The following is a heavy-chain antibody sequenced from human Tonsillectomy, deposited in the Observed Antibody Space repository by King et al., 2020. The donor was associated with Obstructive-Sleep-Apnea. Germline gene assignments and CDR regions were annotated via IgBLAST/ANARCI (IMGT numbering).Heavy chain of an antibody. Sequence: EVQLVESGGGLVKPGGSLRLSCAASGFIFSDYDMNWVRRAPGKGLEWGSSITTISHYIYYADSVKGRFTTSRDNANNLVYLQMSSLRAEDTAMYYCTSALGSRALRDNWFDLWGQGTLVTVSS. J-gene: IGHJ5*02. D-gene: IGHD3-10*01. CDR3: TSALGSRALRDNWFDL. CDR1: GFIFSDYD. CDR2: ITTISHYI. V-gene: IGHV3-21*01.